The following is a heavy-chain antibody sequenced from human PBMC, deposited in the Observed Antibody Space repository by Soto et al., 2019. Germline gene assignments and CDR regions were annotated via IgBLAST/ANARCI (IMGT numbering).Heavy chain of an antibody. CDR2: IYYSGST. D-gene: IGHD3-10*01. CDR3: ARVAGYNGYNRFDP. J-gene: IGHJ5*02. CDR1: GGSISSGGYY. Sequence: SETLSLTCTVSGGSISSGGYYWSWIRQHPGKGLEWIGYIYYSGSTYYNPSLKSRVTISVDTSKNQFSLKLSSVTAADTAVYYCARVAGYNGYNRFDPWGQGTLVTVSS. V-gene: IGHV4-31*03.